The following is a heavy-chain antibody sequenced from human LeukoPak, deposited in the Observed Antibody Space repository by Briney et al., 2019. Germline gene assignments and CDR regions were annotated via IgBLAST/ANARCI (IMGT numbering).Heavy chain of an antibody. Sequence: GGSLRLSCAVSGFTTNYMSWVRQAPGKGLEWVSVIYSGDTTCYADSVRGRFTISRDISKNTLYLQMNSLRPEDTAVYHCARDLWDATGYWGQGTLVTVSS. CDR3: ARDLWDATGY. CDR1: GFTTNY. D-gene: IGHD3-3*01. CDR2: IYSGDTT. V-gene: IGHV3-66*02. J-gene: IGHJ4*02.